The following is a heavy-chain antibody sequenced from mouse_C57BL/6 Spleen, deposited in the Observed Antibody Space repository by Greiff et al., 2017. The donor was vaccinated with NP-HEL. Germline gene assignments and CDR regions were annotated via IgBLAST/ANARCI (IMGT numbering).Heavy chain of an antibody. D-gene: IGHD1-1*01. Sequence: EVQVVESGPGMVKPSQSLSLTCTVTGYSITSGYDWHWIRHFPGNKLEWMGYISYSGSTNYNPSLKSRISITHDTSKNHFFLKLNSVTTEDTATYYCARREFYGPFAYWGQGTLVTVSA. CDR3: ARREFYGPFAY. CDR2: ISYSGST. J-gene: IGHJ3*01. CDR1: GYSITSGYD. V-gene: IGHV3-1*01.